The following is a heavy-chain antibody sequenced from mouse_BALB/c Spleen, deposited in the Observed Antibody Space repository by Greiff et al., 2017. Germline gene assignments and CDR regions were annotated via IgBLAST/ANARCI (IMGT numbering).Heavy chain of an antibody. J-gene: IGHJ3*01. CDR1: GYTFTSYY. V-gene: IGHV1S56*01. Sequence: VQLQQSGPELVKPGASVRISCKASGYTFTSYYIHWVKQRPGQGLEWIGWIYPGNVNTKYNEKFKGKATLTADKSSSTAYMQLSSLTSEDSAVYFCARGTYGNYPFAYWGQGTLVTVSA. D-gene: IGHD2-10*02. CDR2: IYPGNVNT. CDR3: ARGTYGNYPFAY.